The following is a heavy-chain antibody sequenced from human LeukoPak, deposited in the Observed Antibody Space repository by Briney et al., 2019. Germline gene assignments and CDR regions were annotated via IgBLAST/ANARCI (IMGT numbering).Heavy chain of an antibody. CDR1: GGSFSGYY. J-gene: IGHJ5*02. CDR3: ASSKNSDP. CDR2: INHSGSA. Sequence: SETLSLTCAVSGGSFSGYYWTWIRQPPGKGLEWIGEINHSGSANYNPSLKSRVTISLDTSKNQFSLNLSSVTAADTAVYYCASSKNSDPWGQGTLVTVSS. D-gene: IGHD4-23*01. V-gene: IGHV4-34*01.